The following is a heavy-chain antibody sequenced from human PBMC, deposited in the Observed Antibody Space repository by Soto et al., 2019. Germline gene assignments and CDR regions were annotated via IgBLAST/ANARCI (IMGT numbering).Heavy chain of an antibody. Sequence: PSETLSLTCTVSGGSISSGGYYWSWIRQHPGKGLEWIGYIYYSGSTYYNPSLKSRVTISVDTPKNQFSLKLSSVTAADTAVYYCARVVVVPAATRGPRWFDPWGQGTLVTVSS. V-gene: IGHV4-31*03. J-gene: IGHJ5*02. CDR3: ARVVVVPAATRGPRWFDP. CDR2: IYYSGST. D-gene: IGHD2-2*01. CDR1: GGSISSGGYY.